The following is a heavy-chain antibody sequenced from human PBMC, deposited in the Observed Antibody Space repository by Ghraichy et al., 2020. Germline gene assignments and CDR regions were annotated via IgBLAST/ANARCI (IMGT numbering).Heavy chain of an antibody. CDR3: AKDLAYDFWSGYPHSYGMDV. CDR2: ISGSGGST. J-gene: IGHJ6*02. CDR1: GFTFSSYA. V-gene: IGHV3-23*01. Sequence: GGSLRLSCAASGFTFSSYAMSWVRQAPGKGLEWVSAISGSGGSTYYADSVKGRFTISRDNSKNTLYLQMNSLRAEDTAVYYCAKDLAYDFWSGYPHSYGMDVWGQGTTVTVSS. D-gene: IGHD3-3*01.